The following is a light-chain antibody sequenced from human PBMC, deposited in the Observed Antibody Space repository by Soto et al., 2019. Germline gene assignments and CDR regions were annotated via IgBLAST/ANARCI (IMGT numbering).Light chain of an antibody. CDR2: GAS. J-gene: IGKJ5*01. CDR3: QQYNNWPIT. Sequence: EIVMTQSPATLSVSPGEGVTLSCRASQSVSSNLAWYQQKSGQAPRLLIYGASTRATGIPARFSGSGSGTEFTLTISSLQSEDFAVYYCQQYNNWPITFGQGTRLEIK. CDR1: QSVSSN. V-gene: IGKV3-15*01.